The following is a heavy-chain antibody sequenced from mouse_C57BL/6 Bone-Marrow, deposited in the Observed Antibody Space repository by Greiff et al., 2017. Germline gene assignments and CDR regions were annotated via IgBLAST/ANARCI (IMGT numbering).Heavy chain of an antibody. CDR1: GFSLSTFGMG. CDR3: ARIEAYDRNYYAMDY. Sequence: QVTLKVSGPGILQPSQTLSLTCSFSGFSLSTFGMGVGWIRPPSGQGLEWLAHIWWDDDKYYNPALKRRLTISKDTSKNQVFLMIANVDTADTATYDWARIEAYDRNYYAMDYWGQGTSVTVSS. J-gene: IGHJ4*01. V-gene: IGHV8-8*01. D-gene: IGHD2-14*01. CDR2: IWWDDDK.